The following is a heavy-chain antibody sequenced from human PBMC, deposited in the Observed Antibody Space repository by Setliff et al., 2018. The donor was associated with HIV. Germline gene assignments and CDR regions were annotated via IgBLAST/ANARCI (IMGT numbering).Heavy chain of an antibody. CDR3: ARGPNVRGFDY. CDR1: GGSFSGYY. Sequence: SSETLSLTCAVYGGSFSGYYWSWIRQPPGKGLEWIGEINHSGSTNYNPSLKSRVTISVDTSKNQFSLKLSSVTAADTAVYYCARGPNVRGFDYWGQGTLVTVSS. J-gene: IGHJ4*02. D-gene: IGHD1-1*01. V-gene: IGHV4-34*01. CDR2: INHSGST.